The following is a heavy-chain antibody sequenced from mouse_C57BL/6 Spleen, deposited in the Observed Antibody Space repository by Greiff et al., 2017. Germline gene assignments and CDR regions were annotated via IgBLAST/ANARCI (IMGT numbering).Heavy chain of an antibody. V-gene: IGHV1-42*01. D-gene: IGHD1-1*01. CDR1: GYSFTGYY. CDR2: INPSTGGT. CDR3: ARSYYYGSSPPYAMDY. J-gene: IGHJ4*01. Sequence: VEPGASVKISCKASGYSFTGYYMNWVKQSPEKSLEWIGEINPSTGGTTYNQKFKAKATLTVDKSSSTAYMQLKSLTSEDSAVYYCARSYYYGSSPPYAMDYWGQGTSVTVSS.